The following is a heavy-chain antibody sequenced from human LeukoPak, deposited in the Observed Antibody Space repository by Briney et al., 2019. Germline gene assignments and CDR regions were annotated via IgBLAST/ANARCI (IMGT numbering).Heavy chain of an antibody. Sequence: PGGSLRLSCAASGFTFSSDGIHWVRQAPGKGLEWVAFVSNNGIDKHYGDSVQGRFSISRDNSKNTLYLEMKSLRVEDTAMYYCAKGITRDSYYLDYWGQGTLVTVSP. CDR2: VSNNGIDK. D-gene: IGHD1-20*01. CDR1: GFTFSSDG. CDR3: AKGITRDSYYLDY. V-gene: IGHV3-30*02. J-gene: IGHJ4*02.